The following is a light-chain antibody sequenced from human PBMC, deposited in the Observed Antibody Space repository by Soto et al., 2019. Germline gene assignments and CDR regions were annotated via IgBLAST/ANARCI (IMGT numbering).Light chain of an antibody. CDR3: QQYGSWT. Sequence: EIGFTQSPGTLSVSPGERATLSCMASQSISSNYLAWYQQKPGQAPSLLIYGASSRATGIPDRFSGSGSGTDFTPTISRLEPEDYAIYDCQQYGSWTFGQWTKVEIK. CDR1: QSISSNY. J-gene: IGKJ1*01. V-gene: IGKV3-20*01. CDR2: GAS.